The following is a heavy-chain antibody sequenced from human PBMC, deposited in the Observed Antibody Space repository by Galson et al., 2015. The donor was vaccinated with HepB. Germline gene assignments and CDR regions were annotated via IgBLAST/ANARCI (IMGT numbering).Heavy chain of an antibody. D-gene: IGHD1-14*01. CDR3: ASASGFSTGRNPNY. Sequence: LRLSCAASGFIFSTYAMHWVRQAPGKGLEWVALIWYDGTKTYYGDFVKCRFTVSRDNSKNTVSLQMDSLTVEDTAVYYCASASGFSTGRNPNYWGQGTLVTVSS. CDR2: IWYDGTKT. CDR1: GFIFSTYA. J-gene: IGHJ4*02. V-gene: IGHV3-33*01.